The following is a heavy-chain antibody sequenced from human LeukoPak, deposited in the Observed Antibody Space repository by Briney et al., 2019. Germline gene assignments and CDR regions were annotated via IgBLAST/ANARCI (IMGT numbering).Heavy chain of an antibody. CDR2: IYYSGST. Sequence: SQTLSLTCTVSGGSISSGGYYWSWIRQHPGKGLEWIGYIYYSGSTYYNPSLKSRVTISVDTSKNQFSLKLSSVTAADTAVYYCARAGIAVASWFDPWGQGTLVTVSS. V-gene: IGHV4-31*03. CDR3: ARAGIAVASWFDP. J-gene: IGHJ5*02. D-gene: IGHD6-19*01. CDR1: GGSISSGGYY.